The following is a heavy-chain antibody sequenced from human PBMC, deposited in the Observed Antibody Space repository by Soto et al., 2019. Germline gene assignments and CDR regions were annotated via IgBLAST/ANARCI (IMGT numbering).Heavy chain of an antibody. CDR3: ARDGIVSYFDY. CDR1: GGSISSSY. Sequence: LSLTCTVSGGSISSSYWSWIRQPPGKGLEWIGHIYYSGSTNYNPSLRGRVTISVDTSKNQFSLKLSSVTAADTAVYYCARDGIVSYFDYWGQGTLVTVS. CDR2: IYYSGST. V-gene: IGHV4-59*01. J-gene: IGHJ4*02. D-gene: IGHD2-15*01.